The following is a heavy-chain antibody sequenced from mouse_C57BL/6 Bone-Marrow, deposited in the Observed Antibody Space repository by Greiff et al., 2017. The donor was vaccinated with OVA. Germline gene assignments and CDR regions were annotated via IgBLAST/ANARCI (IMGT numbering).Heavy chain of an antibody. CDR3: ARSYYDWFAY. J-gene: IGHJ3*01. D-gene: IGHD2-4*01. CDR1: GYTFTDYN. V-gene: IGHV1-18*01. Sequence: VQLQQSGPELVKPGASVKIPCKASGYTFTDYNMDWVKQSHGKSLEWIGDINPNNGGTIYNQKFKGKATLTVDKSSSTAYMELRSLTSEDTAVYYCARSYYDWFAYWGQGTLVTVSA. CDR2: INPNNGGT.